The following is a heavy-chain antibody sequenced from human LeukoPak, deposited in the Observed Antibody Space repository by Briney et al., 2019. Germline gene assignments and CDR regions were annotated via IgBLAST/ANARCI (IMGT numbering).Heavy chain of an antibody. CDR2: ISVNGETT. J-gene: IGHJ4*02. D-gene: IGHD3-22*01. Sequence: PGGSLRLSCAVSGFSVSSFGMSWVRQAPGKGLEWISAISVNGETTWYADSVKGRFTVSRDNPKNTLYLQMNSLRAEDTAVYFCAKRGVVIRVILVGFHKEANYFDSWGQGALVTVSS. CDR1: GFSVSSFG. CDR3: AKRGVVIRVILVGFHKEANYFDS. V-gene: IGHV3-23*01.